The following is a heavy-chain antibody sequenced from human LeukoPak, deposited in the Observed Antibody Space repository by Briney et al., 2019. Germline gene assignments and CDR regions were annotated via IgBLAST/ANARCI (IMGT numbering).Heavy chain of an antibody. CDR1: GYSISSGYY. J-gene: IGHJ4*02. CDR2: IYHSGST. CDR3: AAESIVGATTESYVDY. V-gene: IGHV4-38-2*01. Sequence: SETLSLTCAVSGYSISSGYYWGWIRQPPGKGLEWIGSIYHSGSTYYNPSLKSRVTISVDTSKNQFSLKLSSVTAADTAVHYCAAESIVGATTESYVDYWGQGTLVTVSS. D-gene: IGHD1-26*01.